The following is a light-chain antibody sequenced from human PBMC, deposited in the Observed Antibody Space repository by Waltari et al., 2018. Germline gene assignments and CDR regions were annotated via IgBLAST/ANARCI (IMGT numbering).Light chain of an antibody. J-gene: IGLJ1*01. V-gene: IGLV1-44*01. Sequence: QSVLTQPPSASGTPGQMVTLSCSGRTSDIGSNTGTWYQPLPGTAPSLLIYNNSYPPPGVPDRFSGSKSGTSASLAISGLQSEDEAVFYCATWDDSLKGFVFGSGTKVTVL. CDR1: TSDIGSNT. CDR3: ATWDDSLKGFV. CDR2: NNS.